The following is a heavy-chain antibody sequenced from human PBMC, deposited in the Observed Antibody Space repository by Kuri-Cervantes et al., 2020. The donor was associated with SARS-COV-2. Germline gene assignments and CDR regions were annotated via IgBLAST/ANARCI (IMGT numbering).Heavy chain of an antibody. Sequence: GGSLRLSCKGSGYSFTTYWIGWVRQMPGKGLEWMGIIYPGDSDTRYSPSFQGQVTISADKSISTAYLQWSSLKASDTAMYYCARRDFGPGSYYLDYWGQGTLVTVSS. CDR1: GYSFTTYW. D-gene: IGHD3-10*01. CDR2: IYPGDSDT. J-gene: IGHJ4*02. V-gene: IGHV5-51*01. CDR3: ARRDFGPGSYYLDY.